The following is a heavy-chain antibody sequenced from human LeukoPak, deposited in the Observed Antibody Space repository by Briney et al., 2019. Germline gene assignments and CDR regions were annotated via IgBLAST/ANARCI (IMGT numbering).Heavy chain of an antibody. CDR3: ARGVSPYCSSTSCYIEGGDYFDY. J-gene: IGHJ4*02. Sequence: ASVKVSCKASGYTFTGYYMHWVRQAPGQGLEWMGWINPNSGGTNYAQKFQGRVTMTRDTSTSTAYMELSRLRSDDTAVYYCARGVSPYCSSTSCYIEGGDYFDYWGQGTLVTVSS. CDR2: INPNSGGT. CDR1: GYTFTGYY. V-gene: IGHV1-2*02. D-gene: IGHD2-2*02.